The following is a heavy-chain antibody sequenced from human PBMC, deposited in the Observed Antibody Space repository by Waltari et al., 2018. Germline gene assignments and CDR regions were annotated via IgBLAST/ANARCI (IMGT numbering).Heavy chain of an antibody. CDR2: INPSGGST. CDR3: ARGTQQQLALMDV. Sequence: QVQLVQSGAEVKKPGASVKVSCKASGYPFTSYYMHWMRQAPGQGLEWMGIINPSGGSTSYAQKFQGRVTMTRDTSTSTVYMELSSLRSEDTAVYYCARGTQQQLALMDVWGQGTTVTVSS. CDR1: GYPFTSYY. V-gene: IGHV1-46*01. D-gene: IGHD6-13*01. J-gene: IGHJ6*02.